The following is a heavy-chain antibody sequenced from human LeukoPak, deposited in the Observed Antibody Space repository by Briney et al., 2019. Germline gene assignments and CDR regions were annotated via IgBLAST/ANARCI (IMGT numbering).Heavy chain of an antibody. CDR1: GFTFSSYA. CDR3: ARLYYGDKYYYYYMDV. V-gene: IGHV4-34*01. J-gene: IGHJ6*03. CDR2: INHSGST. Sequence: GSLRLSCAASGFTFSSYAMSWVRQAPGKGLEWIGEINHSGSTIYNPSLKSRVTISVDTSKNQFSLKLSSVTAADTAVYYCARLYYGDKYYYYYMDVWGKGTTVTISS. D-gene: IGHD4-17*01.